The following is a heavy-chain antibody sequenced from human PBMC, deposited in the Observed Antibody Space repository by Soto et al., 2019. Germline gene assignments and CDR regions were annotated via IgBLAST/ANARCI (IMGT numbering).Heavy chain of an antibody. CDR2: IFGSGGNT. Sequence: GGSLRLSCEASGFAFSSFAMSWVRQAPGKGLDWVSAIFGSGGNTYYADSVKGRFTISRDNSKNTLYLQMDNLRAEDTAVYYCAKDRDSGWWNAFDIWGQGTMVTVSS. V-gene: IGHV3-23*01. CDR1: GFAFSSFA. D-gene: IGHD6-19*01. CDR3: AKDRDSGWWNAFDI. J-gene: IGHJ3*02.